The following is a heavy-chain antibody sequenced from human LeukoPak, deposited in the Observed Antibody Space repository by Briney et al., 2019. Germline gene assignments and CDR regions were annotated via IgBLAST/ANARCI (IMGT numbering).Heavy chain of an antibody. Sequence: PGGSLRLSCAASGFTFSSYAMSWVRQAPGKGLEWVSLISWDGGSTYYADSVKGRFTISRDNSKNSLYLQMNSLRAEDTALYYCAKGDREVEGTVDYWGQGTLVTVSS. CDR2: ISWDGGST. CDR3: AKGDREVEGTVDY. J-gene: IGHJ4*02. V-gene: IGHV3-43D*03. D-gene: IGHD1-14*01. CDR1: GFTFSSYA.